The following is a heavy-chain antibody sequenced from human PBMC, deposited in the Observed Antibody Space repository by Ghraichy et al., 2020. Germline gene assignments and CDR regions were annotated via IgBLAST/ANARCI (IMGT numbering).Heavy chain of an antibody. CDR2: IKRDGSEK. CDR1: GFTFSSYW. CDR3: ARDHKSMGGLI. D-gene: IGHD2/OR15-2a*01. Sequence: GESLRLSCAASGFTFSSYWMSWVHQAPGKGLEWVANIKRDGSEKYYVDSVKGRFTVSRDNAKNSLYLQMNSLRAEDTAVYYCARDHKSMGGLIWGQGTMVTVSS. V-gene: IGHV3-7*01. J-gene: IGHJ3*02.